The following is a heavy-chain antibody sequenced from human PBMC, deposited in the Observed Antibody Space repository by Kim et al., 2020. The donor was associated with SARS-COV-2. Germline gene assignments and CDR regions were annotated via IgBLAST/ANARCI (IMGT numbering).Heavy chain of an antibody. CDR1: GYTFTSYG. CDR2: ISAYNGNT. Sequence: ASVKVSCKASGYTFTSYGISWVRQAPGQGLEWMGWISAYNGNTNYAQKLQGRVTMTTDTSTSTAYMELRSLRSDDTAVYYCARAQYDILTGYYYYYYYGMDVWGQGTTVTVSS. CDR3: ARAQYDILTGYYYYYYYGMDV. J-gene: IGHJ6*02. D-gene: IGHD3-9*01. V-gene: IGHV1-18*01.